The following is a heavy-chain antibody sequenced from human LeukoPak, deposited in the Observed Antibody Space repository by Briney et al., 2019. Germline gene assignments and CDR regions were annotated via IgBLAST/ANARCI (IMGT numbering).Heavy chain of an antibody. CDR3: ARGVEPLAANTLAY. D-gene: IGHD1-14*01. J-gene: IGHJ4*02. Sequence: GESLKISCAASGFTVITNDMTWVRQAPGKGLEWVSVLSDSVQGRFTISRDNSLYLEMNSLSPDDTAVYYCARGVEPLAANTLAYWGQGTLVTVSS. CDR2: LS. V-gene: IGHV3-53*01. CDR1: GFTVITND.